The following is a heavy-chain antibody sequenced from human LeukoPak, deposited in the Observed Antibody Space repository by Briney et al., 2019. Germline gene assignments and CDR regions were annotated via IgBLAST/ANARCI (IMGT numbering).Heavy chain of an antibody. Sequence: SETLSLTCTVSGGSISSSSYYWGWIRQPPGKGLEWIGSIYYSGSTYYNPSLKSRVTISVDTSKNQFSLKLSSVTAADTAVCYCARLEIAAAVGYWGQGTLVTVSS. J-gene: IGHJ4*02. CDR1: GGSISSSSYY. CDR2: IYYSGST. D-gene: IGHD6-13*01. CDR3: ARLEIAAAVGY. V-gene: IGHV4-39*01.